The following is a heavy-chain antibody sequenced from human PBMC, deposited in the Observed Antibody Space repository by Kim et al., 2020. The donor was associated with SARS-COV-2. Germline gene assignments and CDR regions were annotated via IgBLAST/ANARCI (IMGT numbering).Heavy chain of an antibody. V-gene: IGHV4-59*01. D-gene: IGHD6-19*01. J-gene: IGHJ3*02. CDR1: GGSISSYY. CDR2: IYYSGST. Sequence: SETLSLTCTVSGGSISSYYWSWIRQPPGKGLEWIGYIYYSGSTNYNPSLKSRVTISVDTSKNQFSLKLSSVTAADPAVYYCAREEQLQDAFDIWGQGTMVTVSS. CDR3: AREEQLQDAFDI.